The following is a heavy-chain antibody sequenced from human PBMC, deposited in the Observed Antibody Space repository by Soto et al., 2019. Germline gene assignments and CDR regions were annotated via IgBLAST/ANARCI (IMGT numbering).Heavy chain of an antibody. J-gene: IGHJ4*02. CDR2: MNPSTGNS. V-gene: IGHV1-8*01. CDR3: ARRAETNGWNGFGADKYYFDF. Sequence: ASVKVSCKASGYTFTSYDIYWVRQATGQGLEWMGWMNPSTGNSCYAQKFQGRVTMTSDTSISTAHMELSSLRSEDTAVYYCARRAETNGWNGFGADKYYFDFWGQGTLVTVSS. CDR1: GYTFTSYD. D-gene: IGHD1-1*01.